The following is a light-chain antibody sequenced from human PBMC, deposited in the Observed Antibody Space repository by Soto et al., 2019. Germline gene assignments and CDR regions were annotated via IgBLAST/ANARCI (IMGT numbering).Light chain of an antibody. CDR3: QQYGGSALYT. Sequence: EVVLTQSPGTLSLSPGERATLSCRASQSVSNNYLSWYQQKPGQAPRLLIYGASSRATGIPDRFSGSGYGTDFTLIISRLEPEDFAVYYCQQYGGSALYTFGQGTKLEIK. CDR1: QSVSNNY. J-gene: IGKJ2*01. CDR2: GAS. V-gene: IGKV3-20*01.